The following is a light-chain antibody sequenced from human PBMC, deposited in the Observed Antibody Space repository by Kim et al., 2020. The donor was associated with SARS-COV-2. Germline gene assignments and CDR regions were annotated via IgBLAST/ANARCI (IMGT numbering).Light chain of an antibody. Sequence: DIVMTQSPDSLPVSLGERATINCKSSQSVLYSSNNENHLAWYQQKPGQPPKLLIYWASTRESGVPDRFSGSGSGTDFTLTISSLQAEDVAVYYCQQYSSTPWTFGQGTKVDIK. CDR1: QSVLYSSNNENH. V-gene: IGKV4-1*01. J-gene: IGKJ1*01. CDR2: WAS. CDR3: QQYSSTPWT.